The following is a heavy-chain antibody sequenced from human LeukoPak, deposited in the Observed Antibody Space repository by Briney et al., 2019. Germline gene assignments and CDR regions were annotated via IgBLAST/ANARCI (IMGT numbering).Heavy chain of an antibody. CDR3: ARGEYGSGSYHIGY. CDR2: IHLTGAKT. Sequence: PGGSLRLSCATFGFTFKNYAMAWVRQAPGKGLEWVSSIHLTGAKTYYAESVKGRFTISRDNSKNTLYLQMNSLRAEDTAVYYCARGEYGSGSYHIGYWGQGTLVTVSS. D-gene: IGHD3-10*01. V-gene: IGHV3-23*01. CDR1: GFTFKNYA. J-gene: IGHJ4*02.